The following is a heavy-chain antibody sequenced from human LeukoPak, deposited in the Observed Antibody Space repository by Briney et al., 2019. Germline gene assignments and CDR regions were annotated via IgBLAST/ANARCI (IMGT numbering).Heavy chain of an antibody. D-gene: IGHD5-12*01. V-gene: IGHV1-2*02. CDR3: AAEYSGYVNWFDP. CDR1: GYTFTGYY. Sequence: ASVKVSCKASGYTFTGYYMHWVRQAPGQGLEWMGWINPNSGGTNYAQKFQGRVTMTRDTSISTAYMELSRLRSDDTAVYYCAAEYSGYVNWFDPWGQGTLATVSS. CDR2: INPNSGGT. J-gene: IGHJ5*02.